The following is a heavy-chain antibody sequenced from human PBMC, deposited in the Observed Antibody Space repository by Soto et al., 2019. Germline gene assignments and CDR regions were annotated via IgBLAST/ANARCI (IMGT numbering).Heavy chain of an antibody. J-gene: IGHJ6*03. CDR1: GYTFTSYD. Sequence: ASVKVSCKASGYTFTSYDINWVRQATGQGLEWMGWMNPNSGNTGYAQKFQGRVTMTRNTSISTAYMELSSLRSEDTAVYYCARGLPPRPIFGVGTANNYYYYMDVWG. D-gene: IGHD3-3*01. V-gene: IGHV1-8*01. CDR3: ARGLPPRPIFGVGTANNYYYYMDV. CDR2: MNPNSGNT.